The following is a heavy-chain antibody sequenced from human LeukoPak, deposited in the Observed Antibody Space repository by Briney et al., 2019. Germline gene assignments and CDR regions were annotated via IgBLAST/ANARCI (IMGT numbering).Heavy chain of an antibody. Sequence: GGSLRLSCAASGFTFSSYAMSWVRQAPGKGLEWVSAISGSGGSTYYADSVKGRFTISRDNSKNTLYLQVNSLRAEDTAIYYCAKDRGVGPAAGTRFDYWGQGTLVTVSS. J-gene: IGHJ4*02. CDR1: GFTFSSYA. CDR3: AKDRGVGPAAGTRFDY. CDR2: ISGSGGST. V-gene: IGHV3-23*01. D-gene: IGHD6-13*01.